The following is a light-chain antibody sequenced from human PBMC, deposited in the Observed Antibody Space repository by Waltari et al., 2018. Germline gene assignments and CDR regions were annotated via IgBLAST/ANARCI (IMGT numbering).Light chain of an antibody. CDR3: QHYVRLPAT. J-gene: IGKJ1*01. CDR1: QSVGRT. CDR2: CAS. Sequence: EIVLTQSPGTLSLSPGERATLSCRASQSVGRTLAGYQQKRGQAPRLIIYCASTRATGIPDRFSGSGSGTDFSLTISRLEPEDFAVYYCQHYVRLPATFGQGTKVEIK. V-gene: IGKV3-20*01.